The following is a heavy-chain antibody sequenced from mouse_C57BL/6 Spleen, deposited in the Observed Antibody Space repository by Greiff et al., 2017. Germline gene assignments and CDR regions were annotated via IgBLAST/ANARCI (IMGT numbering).Heavy chain of an antibody. Sequence: QVQLQQSGAELAKPGASVKLSCKASGYTFTSYWMHWVKQRPGQGLEWIGYINPSSGYTKYNQKFKDKATLTAVKSSSTAYKQLSSLTYEDSAVYYCARDVEVWGTGTTVTVSS. J-gene: IGHJ1*03. CDR3: ARDVEV. CDR2: INPSSGYT. CDR1: GYTFTSYW. V-gene: IGHV1-7*01.